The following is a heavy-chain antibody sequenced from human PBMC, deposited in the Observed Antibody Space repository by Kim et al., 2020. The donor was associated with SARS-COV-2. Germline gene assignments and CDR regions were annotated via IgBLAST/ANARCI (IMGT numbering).Heavy chain of an antibody. CDR3: ARDPGSSGYYI. D-gene: IGHD3-22*01. Sequence: GGSLRLSCTASGFNFSDYWMHWVRQAPGKGLLWVSRINSDGSSTSYADSVKGRFTISRDNAKNTLYLQMDSLSADDTAVYYCARDPGSSGYYIWGQGTLVTVST. CDR2: INSDGSST. V-gene: IGHV3-74*01. J-gene: IGHJ4*02. CDR1: GFNFSDYW.